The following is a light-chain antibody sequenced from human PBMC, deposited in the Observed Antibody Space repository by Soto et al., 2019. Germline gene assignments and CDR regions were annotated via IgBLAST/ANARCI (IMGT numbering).Light chain of an antibody. J-gene: IGLJ3*02. CDR3: SSYTSSTTLVV. Sequence: QSALTQPASVSASPGQSITIPCTGTSSDVGGYNYVSWYQQHPGKAPKLLIYDVSNRPSGVSNRFSGSKSGNTASLTISGLQAEDEANYYCSSYTSSTTLVVFGGGTQLTVL. CDR2: DVS. CDR1: SSDVGGYNY. V-gene: IGLV2-14*01.